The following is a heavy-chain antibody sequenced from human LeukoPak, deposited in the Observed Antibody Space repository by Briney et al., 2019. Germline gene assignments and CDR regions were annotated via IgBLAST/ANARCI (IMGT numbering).Heavy chain of an antibody. CDR3: ARTTYVWGSYRYGWFDI. V-gene: IGHV4-39*01. J-gene: IGHJ3*02. D-gene: IGHD3-16*02. Sequence: SETLSLTCTVSGGSISSSSYYWGWIRQPPGKGLEWIGSIYYSGSTYYNPSLKSRVTISVDTSKNQFSLKLSSVTAADTAVYYCARTTYVWGSYRYGWFDIWGQGTMVTVSS. CDR1: GGSISSSSYY. CDR2: IYYSGST.